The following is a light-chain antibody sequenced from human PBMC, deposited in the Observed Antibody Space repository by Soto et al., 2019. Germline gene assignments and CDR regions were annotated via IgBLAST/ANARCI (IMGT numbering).Light chain of an antibody. Sequence: QSVLTQPPSVSGSPGQRVTISCTGSSCNIGAGYYVHWYQQLPGTAPKLIIYGNSNRPSGVPDRFSGSKSGTSASLAITGLQAEAEADYYCQSYASSLSGYVVFGGGTQLTVL. CDR2: GNS. J-gene: IGLJ2*01. CDR1: SCNIGAGYY. V-gene: IGLV1-40*01. CDR3: QSYASSLSGYVV.